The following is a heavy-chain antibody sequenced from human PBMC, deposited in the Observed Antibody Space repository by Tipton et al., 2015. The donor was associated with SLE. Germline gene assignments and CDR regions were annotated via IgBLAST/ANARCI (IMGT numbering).Heavy chain of an antibody. J-gene: IGHJ4*02. V-gene: IGHV4-4*07. CDR2: IYPTGNT. Sequence: TLSLTCTVSGGSISSFYWSWIRQPAGKGLEWIGRIYPTGNTNYNPSLKSRVTISVDTSKNQFSLKLSSVTAADTAVYYCARDPSDYGGSLFDYWGQGTLVTVSS. CDR3: ARDPSDYGGSLFDY. CDR1: GGSISSFY. D-gene: IGHD4-23*01.